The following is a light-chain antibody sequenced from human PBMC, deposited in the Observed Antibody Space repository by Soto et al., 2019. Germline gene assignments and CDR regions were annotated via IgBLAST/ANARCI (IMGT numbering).Light chain of an antibody. CDR3: QQYTDWPWGT. Sequence: EIVMTQSPATLSLSPGETATLSCRAIQSVHSNLAWFQQHPGQAPRLLIYGASSRATGIPVRFSGSGSGTEFTLTISSLQPEDFAVYYCQQYTDWPWGTFGGGTKVGIK. V-gene: IGKV3-15*01. CDR1: QSVHSN. J-gene: IGKJ4*01. CDR2: GAS.